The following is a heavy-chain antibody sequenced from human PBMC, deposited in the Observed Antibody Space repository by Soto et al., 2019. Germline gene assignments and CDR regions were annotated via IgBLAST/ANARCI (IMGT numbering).Heavy chain of an antibody. CDR2: ISYDGSNK. CDR1: GFTFSSYA. D-gene: IGHD3-3*01. V-gene: IGHV3-30-3*01. Sequence: GGSLRLSCAASGFTFSSYAMHWVRQAPGKGLEWVAVISYDGSNKYYADSVKGRFTISRDNSKNTLYLQMNSLRAEDTAVYYCARDQGSAETIFGVVITYGMDVWGQGTTVTVSS. J-gene: IGHJ6*02. CDR3: ARDQGSAETIFGVVITYGMDV.